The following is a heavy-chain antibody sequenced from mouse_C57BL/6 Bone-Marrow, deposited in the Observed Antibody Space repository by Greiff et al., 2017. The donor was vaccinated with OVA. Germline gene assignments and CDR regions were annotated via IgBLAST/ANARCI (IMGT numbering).Heavy chain of an antibody. V-gene: IGHV1-64*01. Sequence: QVQLQQPGAELVKPGASVKLSCEASGYTFTSYWMHWVKQRPGQGLEWIGMIHPNSGSTNYNEKFKSKATLTVDKSSSTAYMQLSSLTSEDSAVYYCARGGYGSLYYFDYWGQGTTLTVSS. D-gene: IGHD1-1*01. CDR2: IHPNSGST. CDR3: ARGGYGSLYYFDY. J-gene: IGHJ2*01. CDR1: GYTFTSYW.